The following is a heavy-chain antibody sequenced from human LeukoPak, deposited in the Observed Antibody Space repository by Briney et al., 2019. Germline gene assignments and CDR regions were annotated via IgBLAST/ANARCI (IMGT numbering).Heavy chain of an antibody. Sequence: PSETLSLTCAVYGGSFNDYYWNWSRQPPGKGLEWIGEINYSGSTNFNPSLESRVTISVDTSKNQFSLKVNSVTAADTAVYYCASGRHYGSFLHWGQGTLFTVSS. CDR2: INYSGST. CDR1: GGSFNDYY. D-gene: IGHD3-10*01. V-gene: IGHV4-34*01. CDR3: ASGRHYGSFLH. J-gene: IGHJ4*02.